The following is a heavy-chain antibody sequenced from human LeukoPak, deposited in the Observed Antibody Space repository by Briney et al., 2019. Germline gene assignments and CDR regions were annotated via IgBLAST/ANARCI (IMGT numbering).Heavy chain of an antibody. CDR1: GLTFRNYG. Sequence: PGGSLRLSCAASGLTFRNYGMQWVRQAPGKGLEWVAVISYTGNTKYYVDSVKGRFTISRDNSKNTLYLQMNSLRAEDTAVYYCVKESDEYSSSSSDYWGQGTLVTVSS. CDR3: VKESDEYSSSSSDY. J-gene: IGHJ4*02. V-gene: IGHV3-30*18. CDR2: ISYTGNTK. D-gene: IGHD6-6*01.